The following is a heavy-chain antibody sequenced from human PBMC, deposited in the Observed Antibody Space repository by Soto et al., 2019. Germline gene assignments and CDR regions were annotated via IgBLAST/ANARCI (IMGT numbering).Heavy chain of an antibody. CDR3: AKVQAAYSSSWYNFDY. CDR2: ISFDGENK. J-gene: IGHJ4*02. CDR1: GFTFNNYG. D-gene: IGHD6-13*01. V-gene: IGHV3-30*18. Sequence: QVQLMESGGGVVQPGRSLRLSCATSGFTFNNYGMHWVRQAPGKGLEWVAVISFDGENKYYADSVKGRFTISRDNSKNTLYLQMNSLRAEDTAVYYCAKVQAAYSSSWYNFDYWGQGTLVTVSS.